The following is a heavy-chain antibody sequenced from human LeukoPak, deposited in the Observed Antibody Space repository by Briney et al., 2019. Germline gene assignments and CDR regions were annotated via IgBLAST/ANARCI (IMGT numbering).Heavy chain of an antibody. CDR3: ARGGAEEDYFDY. CDR2: ISSNGGST. V-gene: IGHV3-64*01. CDR1: GFTFSSYA. D-gene: IGHD3-16*01. Sequence: GGSLRLSCAASGFTFSSYAMHWVRQAPGKGLEYVSAISSNGGSTYYANSVKGRFTISKDNSKNTLYLQMGSLRAEDMAVYYCARGGAEEDYFDYWGQGTLVTVSS. J-gene: IGHJ4*02.